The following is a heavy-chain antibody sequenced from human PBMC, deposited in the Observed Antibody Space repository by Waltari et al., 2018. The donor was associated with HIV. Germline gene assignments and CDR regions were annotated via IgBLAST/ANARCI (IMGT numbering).Heavy chain of an antibody. CDR1: GFTFSSYS. J-gene: IGHJ3*02. D-gene: IGHD3-3*01. Sequence: EVQLVESGGGLVKPGGSLSLSCAASGFTFSSYSMHWVRKAPGKGLEWVSSISSSSSYIYYADSVKGRFTISRDNAKNSLYLQMNSLRAEDTAVYYCARDTSFWSSPDLDAFDIWGQGTMVTVSS. CDR3: ARDTSFWSSPDLDAFDI. V-gene: IGHV3-21*01. CDR2: ISSSSSYI.